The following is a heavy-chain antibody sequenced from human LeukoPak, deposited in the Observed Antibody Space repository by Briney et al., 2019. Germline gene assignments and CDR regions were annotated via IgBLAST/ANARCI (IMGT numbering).Heavy chain of an antibody. D-gene: IGHD3-22*01. Sequence: SQTLSLTCTVSGASITSGNYYWSWLRQHSGKGLEWIGCIRYNGSTYHNPSLKSRLAISVDTSRNQFSLDLSSVTAADTAVYHCARGFYYDNYMDVWGNGTTVTVSS. CDR2: IRYNGST. J-gene: IGHJ6*03. CDR1: GASITSGNYY. V-gene: IGHV4-31*03. CDR3: ARGFYYDNYMDV.